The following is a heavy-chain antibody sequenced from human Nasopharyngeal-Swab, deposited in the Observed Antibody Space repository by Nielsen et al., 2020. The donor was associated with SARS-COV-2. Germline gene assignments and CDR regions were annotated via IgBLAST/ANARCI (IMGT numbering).Heavy chain of an antibody. V-gene: IGHV3-30-3*01. J-gene: IGHJ4*02. Sequence: GGSLRLSCAASGFTFSSYAMHWVRQAPGKGLEWVAVISYDGSNKYYADSVKGRFTISRDNSKNTLYLQMNSLRAEDTAVYYCAKYNWNDESLDYFDYWGQGTLVTVSS. D-gene: IGHD1-1*01. CDR3: AKYNWNDESLDYFDY. CDR1: GFTFSSYA. CDR2: ISYDGSNK.